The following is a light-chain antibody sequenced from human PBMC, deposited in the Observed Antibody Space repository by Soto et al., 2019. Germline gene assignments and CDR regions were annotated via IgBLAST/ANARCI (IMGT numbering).Light chain of an antibody. CDR1: SSDVGAYNF. V-gene: IGLV2-14*01. Sequence: QSVLTQPASVSGSPGQSITMSCSGTSSDVGAYNFVSWFQLHPDKEPQLMISEVSNRPSGVSXRFSGPXXGHTASLTIPGLQAEDEADYYCASITTTNFVFGTGTKVTVL. J-gene: IGLJ1*01. CDR2: EVS. CDR3: ASITTTNFV.